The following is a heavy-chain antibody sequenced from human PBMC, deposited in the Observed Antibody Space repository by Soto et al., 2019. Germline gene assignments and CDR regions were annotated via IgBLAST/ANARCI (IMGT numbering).Heavy chain of an antibody. V-gene: IGHV5-51*01. CDR3: ARRIYGANDY. D-gene: IGHD4-17*01. J-gene: IGHJ4*02. CDR2: IYPHDSDT. CDR1: GYSFPSHW. Sequence: PGESLKISCKASGYSFPSHWIDWVRQLPGQGLQWMGVIYPHDSDTKYSPSFQGHVTLSVDKSSSTAYLQWSGLKASDTAIYYCARRIYGANDYWGQGTLVTVSS.